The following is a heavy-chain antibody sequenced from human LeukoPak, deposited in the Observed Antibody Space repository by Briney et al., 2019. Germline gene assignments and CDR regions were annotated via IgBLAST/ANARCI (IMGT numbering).Heavy chain of an antibody. CDR3: ARDQQLLWFGESPTGYFDY. CDR1: GYSFTTYY. D-gene: IGHD3-10*01. V-gene: IGHV1-46*01. Sequence: ASVKVSCKASGYSFTTYYMHWVRQAPGQGLEWMGIINPSGGSTSYAQKFQGRITMTRDMSTSTVYMELSSLRSEDTAVYYCARDQQLLWFGESPTGYFDYWGQGTLVTVSS. J-gene: IGHJ4*02. CDR2: INPSGGST.